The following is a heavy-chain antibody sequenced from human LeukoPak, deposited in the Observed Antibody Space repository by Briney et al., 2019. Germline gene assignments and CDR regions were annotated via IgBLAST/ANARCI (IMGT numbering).Heavy chain of an antibody. J-gene: IGHJ4*02. CDR3: ARHLAPIGGFDY. CDR1: GGTFSSYA. Sequence: ASVKVSCKASGGTFSSYAISWVRQAPGQGLEWMERIIPTLGIANYAQKFQGRVTITADKSTSTAYMELSSLRSEDTAVYYCARHLAPIGGFDYWGQGTLVTVSS. CDR2: IIPTLGIA. D-gene: IGHD3-22*01. V-gene: IGHV1-69*04.